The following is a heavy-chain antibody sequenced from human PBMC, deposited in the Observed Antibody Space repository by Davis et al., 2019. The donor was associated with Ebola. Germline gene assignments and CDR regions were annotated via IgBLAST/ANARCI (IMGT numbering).Heavy chain of an antibody. CDR2: ISSSSSYI. CDR1: GFTFSSYS. CDR3: ARESVYYDSSGYQYYFDY. D-gene: IGHD3-22*01. J-gene: IGHJ4*02. Sequence: GESLKISCAASGFTFSSYSMNLVRPAPGKGLEWVSSISSSSSYIYYADSVKGRFTISRDNAKNSLYLQMNSLRAEDTAVYYCARESVYYDSSGYQYYFDYWGQGTLVTVSS. V-gene: IGHV3-21*01.